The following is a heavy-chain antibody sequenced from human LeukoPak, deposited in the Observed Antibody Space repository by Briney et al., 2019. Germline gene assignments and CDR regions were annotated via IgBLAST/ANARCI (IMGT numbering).Heavy chain of an antibody. Sequence: SETLSLTCAAYGGSFSGYYWSWIRQPPGKGLEWIGEINHSGSTNYNPSLKSRVTISVDTSKNQFSLKLSSVTAADTAVYYCARLFYDSSPSHDIWGQGTMVTVSS. CDR2: INHSGST. D-gene: IGHD3-22*01. CDR3: ARLFYDSSPSHDI. V-gene: IGHV4-34*01. CDR1: GGSFSGYY. J-gene: IGHJ3*02.